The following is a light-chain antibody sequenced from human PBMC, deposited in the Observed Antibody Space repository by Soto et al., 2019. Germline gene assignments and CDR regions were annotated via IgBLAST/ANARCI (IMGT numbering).Light chain of an antibody. Sequence: EIVLTQSPATLSLSPGERATLSCRASQSVSSYLAWYQQKTGQAPRLLIYDASNRATGIPARFSGSGSGTDFTLTISSLEPEDFAVYYCQQRSNCLTFGGGTKVEIK. V-gene: IGKV3-11*01. CDR3: QQRSNCLT. J-gene: IGKJ4*01. CDR2: DAS. CDR1: QSVSSY.